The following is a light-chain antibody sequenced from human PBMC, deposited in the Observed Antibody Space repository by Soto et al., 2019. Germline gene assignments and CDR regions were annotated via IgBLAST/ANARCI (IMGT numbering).Light chain of an antibody. CDR3: QQYNSYWT. J-gene: IGKJ1*01. V-gene: IGKV1-8*01. CDR1: QGISSY. Sequence: AIRMTQSPSSLSASTGDRVTITCRASQGISSYLAWYQQKPGKAPKLLIYDASSLESGVPSRFSGSGSGTEFTLTISSLQPDDFATYYCQQYNSYWTFGQGTKVEIK. CDR2: DAS.